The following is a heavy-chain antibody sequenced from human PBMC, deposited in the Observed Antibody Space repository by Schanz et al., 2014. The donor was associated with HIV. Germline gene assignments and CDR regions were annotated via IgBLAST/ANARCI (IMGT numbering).Heavy chain of an antibody. CDR3: ARATTRTFHPTYYFDS. V-gene: IGHV4-34*02. Sequence: QVQLQQWGAGLLKPSETLSLTCAVYGSFGGTWWNWLRQPPGKGLEWIGDINHNGDPRYNASLKSRVTISLAPPKRQFSLNWKSVTAADTAVYFCARATTRTFHPTYYFDSWGQGTLVTVSS. J-gene: IGHJ4*02. CDR1: GSFGGTW. D-gene: IGHD5-12*01. CDR2: INHNGDP.